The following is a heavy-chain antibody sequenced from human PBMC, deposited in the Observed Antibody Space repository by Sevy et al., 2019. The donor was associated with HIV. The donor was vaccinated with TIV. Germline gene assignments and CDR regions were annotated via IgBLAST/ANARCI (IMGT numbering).Heavy chain of an antibody. J-gene: IGHJ4*02. V-gene: IGHV3-23*01. Sequence: LSLTCAASGFMFSNYVMNWVRQAPGKGLEWVSVISVSGDGTYYADSVKGRFTISRDNSKNTLYLQMNSLRAEDTAVYYCAKNSTSTGGTWHFWGQGTLVTVSS. CDR2: ISVSGDGT. CDR1: GFMFSNYV. D-gene: IGHD2-15*01. CDR3: AKNSTSTGGTWHF.